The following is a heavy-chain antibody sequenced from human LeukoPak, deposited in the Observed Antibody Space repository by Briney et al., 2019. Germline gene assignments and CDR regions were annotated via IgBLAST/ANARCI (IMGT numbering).Heavy chain of an antibody. Sequence: GGSLRLSCAASGFTFSSYAMHWVRQAPGKGLVWVSRIKDDGSTIYADSVKGRFTISRDNAKNTLYLQMNSLRAEDTAVYYCATGTYTAYLYWGQGTLVTVSS. CDR2: IKDDGST. J-gene: IGHJ4*02. V-gene: IGHV3-74*01. D-gene: IGHD2-2*02. CDR1: GFTFSSYA. CDR3: ATGTYTAYLY.